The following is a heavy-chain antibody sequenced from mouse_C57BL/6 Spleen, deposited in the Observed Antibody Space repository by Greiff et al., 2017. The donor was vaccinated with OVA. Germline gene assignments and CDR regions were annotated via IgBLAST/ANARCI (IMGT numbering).Heavy chain of an antibody. V-gene: IGHV1-64*01. CDR3: ASFYDGYPWFAY. J-gene: IGHJ3*01. Sequence: QVQLKQPGAELVKPGASVKLSCKASGYTFTSYWMHWVKQRPGQGLEWIGMIHPNSGSTNYNEKFKSKATLTVDKSSSTAYMQLSSLTSEDSAVYYCASFYDGYPWFAYWGQGTLVTVSA. D-gene: IGHD2-3*01. CDR1: GYTFTSYW. CDR2: IHPNSGST.